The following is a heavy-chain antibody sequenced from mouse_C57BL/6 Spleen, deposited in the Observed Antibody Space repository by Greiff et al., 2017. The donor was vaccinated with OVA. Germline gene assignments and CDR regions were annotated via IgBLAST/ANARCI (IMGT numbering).Heavy chain of an antibody. V-gene: IGHV5-16*01. CDR1: GFTFSDYY. D-gene: IGHD2-4*01. CDR2: INYDGSST. Sequence: DVKLVESEGGLVQPGSSMKLSCTASGFTFSDYYMAWVRQVPEKGLEWVANINYDGSSTYYLDSLKSRFIISRDNAKNILYLQMSSLKSEDTATYYWAIYNYFAWFAYWGQGTLVTVSA. CDR3: AIYNYFAWFAY. J-gene: IGHJ3*01.